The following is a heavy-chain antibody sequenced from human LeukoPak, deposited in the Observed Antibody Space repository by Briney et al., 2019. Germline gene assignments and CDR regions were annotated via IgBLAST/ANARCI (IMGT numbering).Heavy chain of an antibody. J-gene: IGHJ4*02. D-gene: IGHD3-22*01. CDR3: ARGFGSSGDFDY. Sequence: PSETLSLTCTVSGGSISSDYWSWIRQPPGKGLEWIGYISYSGNTNYNPSLKSRVTISVDTSENQFSLKPSSVTAADTAVYYCARGFGSSGDFDYWGQGTLVTVSS. CDR2: ISYSGNT. CDR1: GGSISSDY. V-gene: IGHV4-59*01.